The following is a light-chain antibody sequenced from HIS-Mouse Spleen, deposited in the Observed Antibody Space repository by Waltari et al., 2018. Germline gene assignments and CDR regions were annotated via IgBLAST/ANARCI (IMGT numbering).Light chain of an antibody. V-gene: IGLV2-11*01. CDR3: CSYAGSYTFWV. J-gene: IGLJ1*01. Sequence: QSALTQPRSVSGSPGQSVTISCPGTSSDVGGYHYVPCYQQHPGKAPKRMVYDVSKRPSGVPDRFSGSKSGNTASLTISGLQAEDEADYYCCSYAGSYTFWVFGTGTKVTVL. CDR1: SSDVGGYHY. CDR2: DVS.